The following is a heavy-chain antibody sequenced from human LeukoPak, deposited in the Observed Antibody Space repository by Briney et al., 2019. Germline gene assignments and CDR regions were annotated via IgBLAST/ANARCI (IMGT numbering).Heavy chain of an antibody. CDR3: AKEASGIAAAGYFDY. J-gene: IGHJ4*02. CDR2: ISWNIGSI. V-gene: IGHV3-9*03. Sequence: PGGSLRLSCAASGFTFDDYAMHWVRQAPGKGLEWVSGISWNIGSIGYANSGKGRFTICRDHATHSLYLQMNSVRAADMALYYCAKEASGIAAAGYFDYWGQGTLVTVSS. D-gene: IGHD6-13*01. CDR1: GFTFDDYA.